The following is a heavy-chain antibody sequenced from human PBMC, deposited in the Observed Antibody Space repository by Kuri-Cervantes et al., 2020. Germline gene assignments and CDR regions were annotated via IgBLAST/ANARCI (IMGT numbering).Heavy chain of an antibody. CDR1: GSTFSSYG. V-gene: IGHV3-30*18. J-gene: IGHJ6*02. CDR2: ISYDGSNK. CDR3: AQRNYYYYYGMDV. Sequence: GGSLRLSCAASGSTFSSYGMHWVRQAPGKGLEWVAVISYDGSNKYYADSVKGRFTISRDNAKNSLYLQMNSLRDEDTAVYYCAQRNYYYYYGMDVWGQGTTVTVSS.